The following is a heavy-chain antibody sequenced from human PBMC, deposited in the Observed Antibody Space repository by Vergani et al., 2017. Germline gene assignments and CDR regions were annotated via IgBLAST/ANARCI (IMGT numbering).Heavy chain of an antibody. V-gene: IGHV3-33*01. CDR1: GFIFSNYG. J-gene: IGHJ4*02. Sequence: QVQLVESGGGVVQPGRSLRLSCAASGFIFSNYGMHWVRQTPGKGLEWVAVIWFDGNNKYYSDSVKGRFTVSRDNSKNMLYLQMNSLRVEDTAVYYCGRGSDNYNWGQGTLVTVSS. CDR3: GRGSDNYN. CDR2: IWFDGNNK. D-gene: IGHD5-24*01.